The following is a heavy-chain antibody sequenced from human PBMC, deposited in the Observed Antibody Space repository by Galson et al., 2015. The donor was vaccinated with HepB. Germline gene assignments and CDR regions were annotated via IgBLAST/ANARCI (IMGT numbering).Heavy chain of an antibody. CDR2: IKSKTDGGTT. D-gene: IGHD4-23*01. CDR1: GFTFSNAW. J-gene: IGHJ6*02. V-gene: IGHV3-15*01. CDR3: TTDPDGGNSNWYYYYGMDV. Sequence: SLRLSCAASGFTFSNAWMSWVRQAPGKGLEWVGRIKSKTDGGTTDYAAPVKGRFTISRDDSKNTLYLQMNSLKTEDTAVYYCTTDPDGGNSNWYYYYGMDVWGQGTTVTVSS.